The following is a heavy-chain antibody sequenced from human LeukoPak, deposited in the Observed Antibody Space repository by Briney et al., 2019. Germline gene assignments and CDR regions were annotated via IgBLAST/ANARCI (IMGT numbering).Heavy chain of an antibody. J-gene: IGHJ5*02. D-gene: IGHD1-26*01. CDR2: IRYDGSNK. V-gene: IGHV3-30*02. Sequence: GGPLRLSCAASGFTFSSYGMHWVRQAPGKGLEWVAFIRYDGSNKYYADSVKGRFTISRDNSKNTLYLQMNSLRAEDTAVYYCAKDLEGGSYSSWFDPRGQGTLVTVSS. CDR1: GFTFSSYG. CDR3: AKDLEGGSYSSWFDP.